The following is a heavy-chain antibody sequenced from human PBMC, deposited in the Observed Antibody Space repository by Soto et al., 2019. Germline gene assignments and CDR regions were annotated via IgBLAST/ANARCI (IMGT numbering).Heavy chain of an antibody. D-gene: IGHD6-19*01. Sequence: SGPTLLNPTQTLTLTCTFSGFSLSTSGVCVSWIRQPPGKALEWLARIDWDDDKNYNTSLKTRLTISKDTSKNQVVLTMTNMDFVDTATYYCARIPTGQCPLSSGPWGQGTLVTVSS. V-gene: IGHV2-70*11. CDR3: ARIPTGQCPLSSGP. J-gene: IGHJ5*02. CDR1: GFSLSTSGVC. CDR2: IDWDDDK.